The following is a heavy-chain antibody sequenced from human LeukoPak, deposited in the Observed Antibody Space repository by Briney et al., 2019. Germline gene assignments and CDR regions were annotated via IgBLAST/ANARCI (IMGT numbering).Heavy chain of an antibody. J-gene: IGHJ4*02. CDR2: ISYDGSNK. D-gene: IGHD5-18*01. V-gene: IGHV3-30-3*01. CDR3: ASDRGYSLNPFDY. CDR1: GFTFSSYA. Sequence: GRSLRLSCAAPGFTFSSYAMHWVRQAPGKGLEWVAVISYDGSNKYYADSVKGRFTISRDNSKNTLYLQMNSLRAEDTAVYYCASDRGYSLNPFDYWGQGTLVTVSS.